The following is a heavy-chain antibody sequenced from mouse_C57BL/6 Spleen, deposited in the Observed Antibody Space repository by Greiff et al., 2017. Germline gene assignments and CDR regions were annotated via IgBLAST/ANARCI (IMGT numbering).Heavy chain of an antibody. CDR2: IDPEDGDT. V-gene: IGHV14-1*01. D-gene: IGHD3-2*01. J-gene: IGHJ2*01. CDR3: ATNDSSGD. CDR1: GFNFTDYY. Sequence: VQLQQSGAELVRPGASVKLSCTASGFNFTDYYMHWVKQRPEQGLEWIGRIDPEDGDTEYAPKFQGKATMTADTSSNTAYLQLSSLTSEDTAVYYCATNDSSGDWGQGTTLTVSS.